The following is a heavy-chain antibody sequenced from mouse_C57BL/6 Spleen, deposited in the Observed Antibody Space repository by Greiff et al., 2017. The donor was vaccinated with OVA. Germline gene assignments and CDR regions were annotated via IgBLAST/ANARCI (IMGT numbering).Heavy chain of an antibody. CDR3: GYYGSSCRFAY. CDR1: GYTFTSGYF. J-gene: IGHJ3*01. Sequence: DVKLQESGPGLVKPSQSLSLSCSVSGYTFTSGYFWNWIRQLPGNKLEWVGYISYDGSNNYNQSFNNRSTITRDTSKNQLFLNVNSVSTEDTSTYNGGYYGSSCRFAYWGQGILVTVSA. CDR2: ISYDGSN. D-gene: IGHD1-1*01. V-gene: IGHV3-6*01.